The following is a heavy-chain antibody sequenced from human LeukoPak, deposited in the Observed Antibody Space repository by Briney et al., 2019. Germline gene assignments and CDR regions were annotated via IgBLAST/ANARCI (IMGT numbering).Heavy chain of an antibody. V-gene: IGHV4-39*02. J-gene: IGHJ5*02. Sequence: SETLSLTCTVSGGSISSYYWSWIRQPPGKGLGWIGSIYYSGSTYYNPSLKSQVTISVDTSKNHFSLRLSSVTAADTAVYYCARSKAHLSTSWYGTWFDPWGQGTLVTVSS. D-gene: IGHD2-2*01. CDR3: ARSKAHLSTSWYGTWFDP. CDR2: IYYSGST. CDR1: GGSISSYY.